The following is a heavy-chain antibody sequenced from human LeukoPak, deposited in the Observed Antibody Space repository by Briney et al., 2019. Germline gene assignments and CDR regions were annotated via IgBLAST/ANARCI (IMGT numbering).Heavy chain of an antibody. V-gene: IGHV3-53*01. CDR2: IYSGGGT. CDR1: GFTVSNTY. Sequence: GGSLRLSCAASGFTVSNTYMSWVRQAPGKGLEWVSIIYSGGGTRYADSVKGRFTISRDNSRNTLYLQMNSLRAEDTALYYCARDNYDSSGFTWGQGTLVTASS. J-gene: IGHJ4*02. D-gene: IGHD3-22*01. CDR3: ARDNYDSSGFT.